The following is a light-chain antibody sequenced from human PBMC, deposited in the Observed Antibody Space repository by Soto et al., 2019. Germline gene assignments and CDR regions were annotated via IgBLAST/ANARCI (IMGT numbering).Light chain of an antibody. CDR1: SSDIGSYNF. CDR3: CSYAGPSTI. V-gene: IGLV2-23*01. Sequence: QSALTQPASVSGSPGQSITISCTGTSSDIGSYNFVSCFQQHPGKVPKLIIYEGTERPSGVSNRFSASKSGNTASLTISGLQPEDEADYYCCSYAGPSTIFGGGTKLTVL. J-gene: IGLJ2*01. CDR2: EGT.